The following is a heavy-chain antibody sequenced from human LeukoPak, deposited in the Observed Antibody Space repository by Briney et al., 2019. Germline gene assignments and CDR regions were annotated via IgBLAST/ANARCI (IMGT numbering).Heavy chain of an antibody. J-gene: IGHJ4*02. CDR1: GFTFSSYG. CDR2: ISYDGSNK. Sequence: GGSLRLSCAASGFTFSSYGMHWVRQAPGKGLEWVAVISYDGSNKYYADSVKGRFTISRDNPKNTLYLQMNSLRAEDTAVYYCAKWIVRGVSDYWGQGTLVTVSS. CDR3: AKWIVRGVSDY. D-gene: IGHD3-10*01. V-gene: IGHV3-30*18.